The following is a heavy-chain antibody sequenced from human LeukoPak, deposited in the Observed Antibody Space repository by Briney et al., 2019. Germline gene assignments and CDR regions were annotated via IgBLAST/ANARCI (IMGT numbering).Heavy chain of an antibody. CDR2: IKSKTDGGTT. Sequence: GGSLRLSCAASGFTFSNAWMSWVRQAPGKGLEWVGRIKSKTDGGTTDYAAPVKGRFTISRDDSKNTLYLQMNSLETEDTAVYYCTTVDFWSGYCDYWGQGTLVTVSS. CDR3: TTVDFWSGYCDY. D-gene: IGHD3-3*01. V-gene: IGHV3-15*01. J-gene: IGHJ4*02. CDR1: GFTFSNAW.